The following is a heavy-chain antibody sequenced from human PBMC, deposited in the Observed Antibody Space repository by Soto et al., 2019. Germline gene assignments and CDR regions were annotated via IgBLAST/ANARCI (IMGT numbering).Heavy chain of an antibody. D-gene: IGHD2-2*01. CDR1: GGSFSGYY. Sequence: SETLSLTCAVDGGSFSGYYWSWIRQPPGRGLEWIGQINHSGSTNYNPSFKSRVTISVDTSKKQFSLKLSSVTAAHTAVYYCARAGCTSNSCHNWFDPWGQGTLVTVSS. V-gene: IGHV4-34*01. J-gene: IGHJ5*02. CDR3: ARAGCTSNSCHNWFDP. CDR2: INHSGST.